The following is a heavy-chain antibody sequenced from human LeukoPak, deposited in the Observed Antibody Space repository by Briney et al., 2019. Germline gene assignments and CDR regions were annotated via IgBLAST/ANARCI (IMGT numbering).Heavy chain of an antibody. Sequence: ASVKVSCKASGYTFTSNYIHWVRQAPGQGLEWMGMIYPRDGSTSYAQKFQGRVTMTRDTSTSTVYMELSSLRSEDTAVYYCAREYCSSTSCYAFDYWGQGTLVTVSS. CDR1: GYTFTSNY. CDR2: IYPRDGST. CDR3: AREYCSSTSCYAFDY. V-gene: IGHV1-46*01. D-gene: IGHD2-2*01. J-gene: IGHJ4*02.